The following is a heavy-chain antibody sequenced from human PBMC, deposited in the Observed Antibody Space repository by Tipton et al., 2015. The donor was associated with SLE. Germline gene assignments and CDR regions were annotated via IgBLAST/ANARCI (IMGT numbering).Heavy chain of an antibody. D-gene: IGHD6-19*01. J-gene: IGHJ4*02. CDR1: GYSISSGYY. V-gene: IGHV4-38-2*01. CDR3: ARVYSSGWCAH. Sequence: PGLVKPSETLSLTCAVSGYSISSGYYWGWIRQPPGKGLEWIGSIYHSGSTYYNPSLKSRVPISVDTSKNQFSVKLSSLTAADTAVYYCARVYSSGWCAHWGQGTLVTVSS. CDR2: IYHSGST.